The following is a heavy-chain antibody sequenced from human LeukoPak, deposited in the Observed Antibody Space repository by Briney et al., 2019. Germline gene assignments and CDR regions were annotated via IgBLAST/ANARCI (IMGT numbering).Heavy chain of an antibody. V-gene: IGHV1-2*02. Sequence: ASVKVSCKASGYTFTDYYMHWVRQAPGQGLEWMGWINPNSGATNSAQKFQGRVSMTRDTSISTAYMELNRLRSDDTAVYYCARPFGSGRRDAFAIWGPGTVVTVS. J-gene: IGHJ3*02. CDR3: ARPFGSGRRDAFAI. CDR1: GYTFTDYY. CDR2: INPNSGAT. D-gene: IGHD3-10*01.